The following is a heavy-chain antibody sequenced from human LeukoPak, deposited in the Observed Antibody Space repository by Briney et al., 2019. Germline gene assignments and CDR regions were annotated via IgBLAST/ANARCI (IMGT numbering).Heavy chain of an antibody. CDR2: IYYSGST. D-gene: IGHD1-26*01. CDR1: GGSISSYY. Sequence: SETLSHTCTVSGGSISSYYWSWIRQPPGKGLEWIGYIYYSGSTNYNPSLKSRVTISVDTSKNQFSLKLSSVTAADTAVYYCAREYGGGANYYYYYGMDVWGQGTTVTVSS. CDR3: AREYGGGANYYYYYGMDV. V-gene: IGHV4-59*01. J-gene: IGHJ6*02.